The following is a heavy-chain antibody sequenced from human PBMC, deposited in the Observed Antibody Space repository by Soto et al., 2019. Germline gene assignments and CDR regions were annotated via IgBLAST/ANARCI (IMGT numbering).Heavy chain of an antibody. J-gene: IGHJ4*02. D-gene: IGHD3-22*01. CDR3: ARKTGLDYYDSSGSI. CDR2: ISSSSSYI. CDR1: GFTFSSYS. V-gene: IGHV3-21*01. Sequence: GGSLRLSCAASGFTFSSYSMNWVRQAPGKGLEWVSSISSSSSYIYYADSVKGRFTISRDNAKNSLYLQMNSLRAEDTAVYYCARKTGLDYYDSSGSIWGQGTLVTVSS.